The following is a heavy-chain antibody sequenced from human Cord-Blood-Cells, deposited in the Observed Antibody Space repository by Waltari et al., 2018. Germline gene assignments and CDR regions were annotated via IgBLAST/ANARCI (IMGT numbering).Heavy chain of an antibody. CDR2: ISSSSSYI. CDR3: ATAHPWDFDY. D-gene: IGHD3-16*01. V-gene: IGHV3-21*01. J-gene: IGHJ4*02. CDR1: GFTFSSYS. Sequence: EVQLVESGGGLVKPGGSLRLSCAASGFTFSSYSMNWVRQAAGKGLEWISSISSSSSYIDYADSVKGRFTISRDNAKNSLYLQMNSLRAEDTAVYYCATAHPWDFDYWGQGTLVTVSS.